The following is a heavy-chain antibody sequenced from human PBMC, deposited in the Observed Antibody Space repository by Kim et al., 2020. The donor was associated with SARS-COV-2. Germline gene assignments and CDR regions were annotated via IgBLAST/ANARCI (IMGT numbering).Heavy chain of an antibody. V-gene: IGHV3-48*02. D-gene: IGHD3-10*01. J-gene: IGHJ4*02. CDR3: ARVGSGSYYYRSFDY. Sequence: SVKGRCAIHRDNAKNSLYLQMKSLRDEDTAVYDCARVGSGSYYYRSFDYWGQGTLVTVSS.